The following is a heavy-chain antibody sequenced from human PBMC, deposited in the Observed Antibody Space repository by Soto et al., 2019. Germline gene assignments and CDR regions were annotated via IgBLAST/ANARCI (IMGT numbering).Heavy chain of an antibody. V-gene: IGHV4-30-2*01. Sequence: QLQLQESGSGLVKPSQTLSLTCAVSGGSISRGGYAWSWIRQPPGKGLEWIGYIYHSVSTYYNPSLKSRVTISVDRSKNQFSLKLSSVTAEDTAVYYCARATAIGYYFDYWGQGTLVTVSS. CDR1: GGSISRGGYA. D-gene: IGHD2-21*02. CDR2: IYHSVST. J-gene: IGHJ4*02. CDR3: ARATAIGYYFDY.